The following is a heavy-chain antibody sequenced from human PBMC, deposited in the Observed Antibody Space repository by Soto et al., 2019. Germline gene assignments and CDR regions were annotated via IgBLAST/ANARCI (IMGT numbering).Heavy chain of an antibody. V-gene: IGHV4-59*08. Sequence: SETLSLTCTVSGGSISSYYWSWIQQPPGKGLEWIGYIYYSGSTNYNPSLKSRVTISVDTSKNQFSLKLSSVTAADTAVYYCARSGYSYGSPFDYWGQGTLVTVSS. CDR2: IYYSGST. CDR1: GGSISSYY. J-gene: IGHJ4*02. D-gene: IGHD5-18*01. CDR3: ARSGYSYGSPFDY.